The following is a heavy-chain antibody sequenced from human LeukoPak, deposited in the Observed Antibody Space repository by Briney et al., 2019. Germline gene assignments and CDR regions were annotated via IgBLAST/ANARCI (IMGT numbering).Heavy chain of an antibody. CDR1: GGSFSGYY. V-gene: IGHV4-34*01. D-gene: IGHD3-10*01. CDR2: INHSGST. Sequence: SETLSLTCAVYGGSFSGYYWSWIRQPPGKGLEWIGEINHSGSTNYNPSLKSRVTISVDTSKNQFSLKLSSVTAADTAVYYCARGTMVRGVGYYYYYYMDVWGKGTTVTISS. CDR3: ARGTMVRGVGYYYYYYMDV. J-gene: IGHJ6*03.